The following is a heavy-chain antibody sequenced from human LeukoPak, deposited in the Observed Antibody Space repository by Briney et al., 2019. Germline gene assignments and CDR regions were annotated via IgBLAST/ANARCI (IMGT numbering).Heavy chain of an antibody. CDR3: ARRYSYGYLDY. J-gene: IGHJ4*02. V-gene: IGHV3-7*01. Sequence: PGGSLRLSCAASGFTFSSYAMSWVRQAPGKGLEWVANIKQDGSEKYYVDSVKGRFTISRDNAKNSLYLQMNSLRAEDTAEYYCARRYSYGYLDYWGQGTLVTVSS. CDR1: GFTFSSYA. D-gene: IGHD5-18*01. CDR2: IKQDGSEK.